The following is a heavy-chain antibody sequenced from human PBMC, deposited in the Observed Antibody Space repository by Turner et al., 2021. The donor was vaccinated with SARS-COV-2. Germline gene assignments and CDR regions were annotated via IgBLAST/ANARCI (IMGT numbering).Heavy chain of an antibody. J-gene: IGHJ6*02. CDR1: GESFSGHF. CDR3: ARTKGRRKDIVATIWTYPRRNPWDYFYDGKGV. V-gene: IGHV4-34*01. CDR2: INHSGNT. Sequence: QAQLQQWGAGLLKPSETLSLTCAVYGESFSGHFWSWIRQPPGKGLEWIGEINHSGNTMYHPSLKSRISRSVDTSQNQFSLKLSFVAAADTALYYCARTKGRRKDIVATIWTYPRRNPWDYFYDGKGVWGQGTTVTVSS. D-gene: IGHD5-12*01.